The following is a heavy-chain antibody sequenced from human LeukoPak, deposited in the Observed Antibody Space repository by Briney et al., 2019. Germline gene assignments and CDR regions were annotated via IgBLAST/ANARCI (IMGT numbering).Heavy chain of an antibody. Sequence: SETLSLTCAVYGEPFNGYYWNWIRQSPGKGLEWIGEINHSGSTSYNPSLKSRVTVSVLTSKNQFSLKLSSVSAADTAVYYCARQREGYFDLWGRGTLVTVSS. CDR2: INHSGST. CDR3: ARQREGYFDL. V-gene: IGHV4-34*01. CDR1: GEPFNGYY. J-gene: IGHJ2*01.